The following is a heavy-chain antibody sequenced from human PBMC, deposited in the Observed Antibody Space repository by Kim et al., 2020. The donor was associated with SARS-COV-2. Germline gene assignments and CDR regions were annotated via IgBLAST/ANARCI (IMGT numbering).Heavy chain of an antibody. CDR1: GFTFDDYA. CDR3: AKDGPFDPHSFDY. CDR2: ISWNSGSI. D-gene: IGHD3-9*01. Sequence: GGSLRLSCAASGFTFDDYAMHWVRQAPGKGLEWFSGISWNSGSIGYADSVKGRFTISRDNAKNSLYLQMNSLRAEDTALYYCAKDGPFDPHSFDYWGQGTLVTVSS. V-gene: IGHV3-9*01. J-gene: IGHJ4*02.